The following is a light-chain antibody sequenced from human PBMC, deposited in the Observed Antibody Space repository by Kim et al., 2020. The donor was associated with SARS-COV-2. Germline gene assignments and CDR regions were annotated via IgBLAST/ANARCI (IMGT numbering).Light chain of an antibody. V-gene: IGKV1-8*01. CDR1: QGISSY. CDR3: QQYYSYPYS. CDR2: AAS. J-gene: IGKJ2*03. Sequence: SASTGDRVTITCRASQGISSYLAWYQQKPGKAPKLLIYAASTLQSGVPSRFSVSGSGTDFTLTISCLQSEDFATYYCQQYYSYPYSFGQGTKLEI.